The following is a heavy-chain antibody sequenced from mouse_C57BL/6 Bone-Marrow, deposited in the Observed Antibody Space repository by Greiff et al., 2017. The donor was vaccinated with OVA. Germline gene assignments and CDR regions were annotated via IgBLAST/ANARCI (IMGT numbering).Heavy chain of an antibody. D-gene: IGHD1-1*01. CDR1: GFTFSSYA. Sequence: DVHLVESGEGLVKPGGSLKLSCAASGFTFSSYAMSWVRQTPEKRLEWVAYISSGGDYIYYADTVKGRFTISRDNARNTLYLQMSSLKSEDTAMYYCTRDTVYDYDYWGQGTTLTVAS. CDR2: ISSGGDYI. J-gene: IGHJ2*01. V-gene: IGHV5-9-1*02. CDR3: TRDTVYDYDY.